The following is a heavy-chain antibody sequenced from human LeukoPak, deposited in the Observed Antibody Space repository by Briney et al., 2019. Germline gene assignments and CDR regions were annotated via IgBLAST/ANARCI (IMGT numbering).Heavy chain of an antibody. CDR3: ALATTSIVPDY. CDR1: GYTFTGYY. D-gene: IGHD5-24*01. J-gene: IGHJ4*02. CDR2: INPNSGGA. V-gene: IGHV1-2*06. Sequence: ASVKVSCKASGYTFTGYYMHWVRQAPGQGLEWMGRINPNSGGAHFAQKFQGRVTMTRDTSISTAHMELSRLRSDDTAVYYCALATTSIVPDYWGQGTLVTVSS.